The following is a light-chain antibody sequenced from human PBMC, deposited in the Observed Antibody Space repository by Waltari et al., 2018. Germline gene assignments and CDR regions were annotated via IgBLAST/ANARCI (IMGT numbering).Light chain of an antibody. V-gene: IGLV2-23*02. CDR1: NSDVGSYNL. Sequence: SALTQPASVSGSPGQSITVSCTGTNSDVGSYNLVSLYQQHPDTAPKLLIYEVSHRPSGVSNRFSGSKSGNTASLTVSGLQAEDEANYYCCSYAGTRSVLFGGGTKLTVL. J-gene: IGLJ2*01. CDR3: CSYAGTRSVL. CDR2: EVS.